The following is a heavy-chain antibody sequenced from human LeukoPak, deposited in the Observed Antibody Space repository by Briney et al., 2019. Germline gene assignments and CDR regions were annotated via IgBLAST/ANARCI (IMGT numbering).Heavy chain of an antibody. CDR2: IRYDGSNK. D-gene: IGHD3-22*01. CDR3: AKAPDSSGYYSGIAFDI. CDR1: GFTFSSYG. V-gene: IGHV3-30*02. Sequence: GGSLRLSCAASGFTFSSYGMHWVRQAPGKGLEWVAFIRYDGSNKYYADSVKGRFTISRDNSKNTLYLQMNSLRAEDTAVYYCAKAPDSSGYYSGIAFDIWGQGTMVTVSS. J-gene: IGHJ3*02.